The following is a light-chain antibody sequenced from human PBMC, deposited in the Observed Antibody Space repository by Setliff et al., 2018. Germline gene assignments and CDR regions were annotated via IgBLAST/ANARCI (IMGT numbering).Light chain of an antibody. Sequence: QSALTQPPSASGSPGQSVAISCTGTSRDVGGFNLVSWYQQHPGKVPKLMIYEVNRRPSGVPDRFSGSKSGNTASLTVSGLQAEDEADYYCSAYAGRNNWGVFGTGTKVTVL. CDR2: EVN. CDR1: SRDVGGFNL. J-gene: IGLJ1*01. V-gene: IGLV2-8*01. CDR3: SAYAGRNNWGV.